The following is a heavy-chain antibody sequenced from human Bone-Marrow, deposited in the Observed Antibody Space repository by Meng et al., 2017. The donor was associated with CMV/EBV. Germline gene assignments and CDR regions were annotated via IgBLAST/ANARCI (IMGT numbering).Heavy chain of an antibody. Sequence: VQQQTSVSGMATTAPTFPLPGATSGDSVSSNIAAWNWIRQSPSRGLEWLGRTYYRSKLYNDYAVSVKSRITINPDTSKNQFSLQLNSVTPEDTAVYYCARTSYGYDYWGQGTLVTVSS. CDR1: GDSVSSNIAA. CDR3: ARTSYGYDY. D-gene: IGHD5-18*01. CDR2: TYYRSKLYN. V-gene: IGHV6-1*01. J-gene: IGHJ4*02.